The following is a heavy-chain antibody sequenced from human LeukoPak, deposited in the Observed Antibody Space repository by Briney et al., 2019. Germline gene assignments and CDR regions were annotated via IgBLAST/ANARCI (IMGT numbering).Heavy chain of an antibody. Sequence: GGSLRLSCTASGFTFSSYTMNWVRQAPGKGLEWVSYISSGSVTIYYADSVKGRFTISRDNASNSLYLQMNSLRAEDTAVYYCARPLMYYYGSETYFWFDPWGQGTLVTVSS. V-gene: IGHV3-48*01. CDR2: ISSGSVTI. J-gene: IGHJ5*02. D-gene: IGHD3-10*01. CDR1: GFTFSSYT. CDR3: ARPLMYYYGSETYFWFDP.